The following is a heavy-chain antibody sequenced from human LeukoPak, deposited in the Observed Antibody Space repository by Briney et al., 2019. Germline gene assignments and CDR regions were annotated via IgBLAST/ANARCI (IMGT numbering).Heavy chain of an antibody. CDR2: ISSDGGST. J-gene: IGHJ3*02. D-gene: IGHD6-13*01. Sequence: PGGSLRLSCAASGFTFSSYAMHWVRQAPGQGLEYVSAISSDGGSTYYANSVKGRFTISRDNSKNTLWLQMGSLRAEDVAVYYCARGYTSSFYSAFDIWGQGTLVTVSS. V-gene: IGHV3-64*01. CDR3: ARGYTSSFYSAFDI. CDR1: GFTFSSYA.